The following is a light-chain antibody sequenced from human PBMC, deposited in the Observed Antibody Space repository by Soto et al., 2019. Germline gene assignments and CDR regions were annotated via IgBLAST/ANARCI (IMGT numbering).Light chain of an antibody. Sequence: EIVLTRSPATLSLSPGERATLSCRASQSISSYLAWYQQKPDQAPRLLIYDASNRATGIPARFRGSGSGTDFTLTISSLEPEDFAVYYCHQRSTWPFTFGPGTKVDIK. CDR1: QSISSY. CDR2: DAS. J-gene: IGKJ3*01. V-gene: IGKV3-11*01. CDR3: HQRSTWPFT.